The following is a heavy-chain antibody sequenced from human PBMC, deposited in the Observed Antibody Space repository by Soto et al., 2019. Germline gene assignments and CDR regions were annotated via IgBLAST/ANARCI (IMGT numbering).Heavy chain of an antibody. J-gene: IGHJ4*02. CDR2: MYYSGST. D-gene: IGHD2-21*02. CDR1: GDSISSGEYY. Sequence: SETLSLTCTVSGDSISSGEYYWSWIRQHPGEGLQWIGYMYYSGSTYHTPSLKSRVTMPIDTSKNQFSLKLSSVTAADTAVYYCARGAPCAADCYSFDYWGQGTLVTVSS. CDR3: ARGAPCAADCYSFDY. V-gene: IGHV4-31*03.